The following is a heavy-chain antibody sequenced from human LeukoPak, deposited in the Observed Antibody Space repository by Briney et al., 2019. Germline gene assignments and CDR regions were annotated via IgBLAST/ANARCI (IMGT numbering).Heavy chain of an antibody. CDR1: GYIFTTYW. CDR3: ARRESFYQFFDY. J-gene: IGHJ4*02. V-gene: IGHV5-51*01. CDR2: IYPGDSDT. Sequence: GESLKISCKGSGYIFTTYWIAWVRQLPGEGLEWMGIIYPGDSDTRYSPSFQGQVTISVDKSISTAYLQWNSLRTSDTAIYYCARRESFYQFFDYWGQGTLVTVSS. D-gene: IGHD5/OR15-5a*01.